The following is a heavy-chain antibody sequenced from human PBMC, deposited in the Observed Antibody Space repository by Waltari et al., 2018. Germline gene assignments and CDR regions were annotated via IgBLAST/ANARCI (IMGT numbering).Heavy chain of an antibody. CDR1: GFTFSSYS. J-gene: IGHJ6*02. CDR3: AREGSAAEGMDV. V-gene: IGHV3-33*01. CDR2: IWYDGSNK. Sequence: QVQLVESGGGVVQPGRSLRLSCAASGFTFSSYSVTRVRQAPGKGLEWVAVIWYDGSNKYYADSVKGRFTISRDNSKNTLYLQMNSLRAEDTAVYYCAREGSAAEGMDVWGQGTTVTVSS. D-gene: IGHD2-15*01.